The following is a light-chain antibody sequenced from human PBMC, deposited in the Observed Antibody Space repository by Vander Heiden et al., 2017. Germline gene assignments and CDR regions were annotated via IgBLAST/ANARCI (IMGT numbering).Light chain of an antibody. J-gene: IGLJ3*02. V-gene: IGLV2-14*01. CDR1: SSDVGGSNY. Sequence: QSALTQPASVSGSPGQSLTIPCTGTSSDVGGSNYVSWHQQHPGKAPKLMMYDVSNRPSGVSNRFSGSKSGNTASLTISGLQAEDEADYYCSSYTSSSTRVFGGGTKLTVL. CDR2: DVS. CDR3: SSYTSSSTRV.